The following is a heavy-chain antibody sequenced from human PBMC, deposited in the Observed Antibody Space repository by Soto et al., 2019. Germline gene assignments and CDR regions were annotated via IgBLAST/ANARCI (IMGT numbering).Heavy chain of an antibody. CDR2: VNQSGTT. CDR3: ASGIGYCSSINCYSSRRLRFDS. J-gene: IGHJ4*02. V-gene: IGHV4-34*01. CDR1: GGSFSGYY. D-gene: IGHD2-2*01. Sequence: QVQLQQWGAGLLKPSETLSLTCAVYGGSFSGYYWTWIRQSPEKGLEWIGEVNQSGTTYYNTSLKTQATISVPTPKKQFSLKMSSVTAADTAVYYWASGIGYCSSINCYSSRRLRFDSWGQGTLVTVSS.